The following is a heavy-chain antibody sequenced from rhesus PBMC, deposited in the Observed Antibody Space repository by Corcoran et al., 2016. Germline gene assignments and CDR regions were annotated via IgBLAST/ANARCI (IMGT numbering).Heavy chain of an antibody. CDR1: GGSISDDYS. V-gene: IGHV4-106*01. CDR3: ARGGYGTRTDY. J-gene: IGHJ4*01. D-gene: IGHD1-1*01. CDR2: IYGRGRGT. Sequence: QVQLQESGPGLVKPSETLSLTCAVSGGSISDDYSCSWIRQPPGKGLEWIGYIYGRGRGTNYKTSRKNRGTISIDTSKNQGSRKLSSVTAEDTAVYCCARGGYGTRTDYWGQGVLVTFSA.